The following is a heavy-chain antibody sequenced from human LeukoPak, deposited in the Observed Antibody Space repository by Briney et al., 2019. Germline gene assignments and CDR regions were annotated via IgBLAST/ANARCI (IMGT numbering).Heavy chain of an antibody. CDR2: ISAYNGNT. CDR1: GYTFTSYG. Sequence: GASVKVSCKASGYTFTSYGISWVRQAPGQGLEWMGWISAYNGNTNYAQKLQGRVTMTTDTSTSTAYMELRSLRSDDTAVYYCAREEGYYDILTSFDPWGQGTLVTVSS. D-gene: IGHD3-9*01. J-gene: IGHJ5*02. CDR3: AREEGYYDILTSFDP. V-gene: IGHV1-18*01.